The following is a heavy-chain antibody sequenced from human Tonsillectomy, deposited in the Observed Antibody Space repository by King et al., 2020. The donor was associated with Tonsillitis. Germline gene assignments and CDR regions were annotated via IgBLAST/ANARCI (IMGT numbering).Heavy chain of an antibody. Sequence: VQLVESGGGVVRPGGSLRLSCAASGVTFGEYGMNWVRQAPGKGLEWVSGINWNGGSTGYADSVKGRFTVSRDNAKNSLYLQMNSLRGEDTALYYCVRCDAYRSGWYWLDPWGQGTLVTVSS. D-gene: IGHD6-19*01. CDR3: VRCDAYRSGWYWLDP. V-gene: IGHV3-20*04. CDR2: INWNGGST. CDR1: GVTFGEYG. J-gene: IGHJ5*02.